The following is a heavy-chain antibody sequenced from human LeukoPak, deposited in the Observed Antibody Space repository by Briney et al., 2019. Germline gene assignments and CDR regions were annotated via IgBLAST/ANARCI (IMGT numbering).Heavy chain of an antibody. V-gene: IGHV4-59*08. Sequence: SETLSLTCTVSGGSIRSFFWSWLRQPPGKPLEWLGHIYTTGITNYNPSLESRVSVSVDTSKNQFSLKLSSVTAADTAVYYCARQENYYDSSGRTVKYFQHWGQGTLVTVSS. CDR1: GGSIRSFF. J-gene: IGHJ1*01. CDR2: IYTTGIT. D-gene: IGHD3-22*01. CDR3: ARQENYYDSSGRTVKYFQH.